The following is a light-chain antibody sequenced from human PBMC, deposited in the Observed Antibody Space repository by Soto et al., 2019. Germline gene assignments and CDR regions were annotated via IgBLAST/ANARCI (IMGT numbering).Light chain of an antibody. V-gene: IGLV2-14*01. CDR1: SSDVGGYNY. Sequence: QSVLTQPASVSGSPGQSITISCTGTSSDVGGYNYVSWYQQHPGKAPKLMIYDVSNRPSGVSNRFSGSTSGNTASLTISGLQAEDEADYYCSSYTSSSTPLFGGGTKLTVL. J-gene: IGLJ3*02. CDR2: DVS. CDR3: SSYTSSSTPL.